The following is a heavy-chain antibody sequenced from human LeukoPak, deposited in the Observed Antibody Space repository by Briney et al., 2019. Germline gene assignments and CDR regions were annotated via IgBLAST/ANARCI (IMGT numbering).Heavy chain of an antibody. Sequence: GESLRLSCAASGFTVSRNYMSWVRQAPGKGLEWVSIIYSGGSTFYADSVKGRFTISRDNSKNPLYLQMNSLRAEDTAVYYCARGGSYLSAFDIWGQGTMVTVSS. D-gene: IGHD1-26*01. CDR3: ARGGSYLSAFDI. CDR1: GFTVSRNY. CDR2: IYSGGST. J-gene: IGHJ3*02. V-gene: IGHV3-53*01.